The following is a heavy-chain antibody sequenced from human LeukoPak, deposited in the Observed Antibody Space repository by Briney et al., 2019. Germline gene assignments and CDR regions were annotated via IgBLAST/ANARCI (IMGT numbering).Heavy chain of an antibody. CDR2: INGSGGST. CDR1: GFTFSSYA. V-gene: IGHV3-23*01. J-gene: IGHJ3*02. D-gene: IGHD3-22*01. Sequence: GASLRLSCTASGFTFSSYAMSWVRQAPGKGLEWVSAINGSGGSTYYADTVKGRFTISRDNSKNTLYLQMNSLRAEDTAVYYCAKEVDSSGYYSDAFDIWGQGTMVTVSS. CDR3: AKEVDSSGYYSDAFDI.